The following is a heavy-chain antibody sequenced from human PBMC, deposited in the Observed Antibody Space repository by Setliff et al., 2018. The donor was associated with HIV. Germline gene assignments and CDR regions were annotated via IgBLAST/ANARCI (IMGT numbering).Heavy chain of an antibody. CDR2: IYYSGST. CDR1: AGSIRSSTHY. CDR3: ARRTFGSGRLDP. V-gene: IGHV4-39*01. D-gene: IGHD3-16*01. Sequence: PSETLSLTCTVSAGSIRSSTHYWAWIRQPPGKGLEWIGTIYYSGSTYYNPSLKSRATISVDTSKNQFSLKLSSVTATDTAVYYCARRTFGSGRLDPWGQGTLVTVSS. J-gene: IGHJ5*02.